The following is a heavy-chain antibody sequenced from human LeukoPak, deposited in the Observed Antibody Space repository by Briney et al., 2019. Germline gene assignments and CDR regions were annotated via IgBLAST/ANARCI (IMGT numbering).Heavy chain of an antibody. V-gene: IGHV3-74*01. CDR3: GKDRSGSGTYYPDY. CDR1: GFTLNGYW. J-gene: IGHJ4*02. Sequence: PGGSLRLSCAAPGFTLNGYWMHWVRQAPGKGLVWVSRINSDGSTTSYADSVKGRFTISRDNSKNTLYLQKNSLRAEDTAVYYCGKDRSGSGTYYPDYWGQGILVTVSS. CDR2: INSDGSTT. D-gene: IGHD3-10*01.